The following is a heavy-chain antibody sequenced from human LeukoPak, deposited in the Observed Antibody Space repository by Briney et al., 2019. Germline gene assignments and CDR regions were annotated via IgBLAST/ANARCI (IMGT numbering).Heavy chain of an antibody. V-gene: IGHV3-23*01. J-gene: IGHJ5*02. CDR3: AKAGFSSSWSKPDNWFDP. D-gene: IGHD6-13*01. CDR1: GFTFSSYG. Sequence: PGGSLRLSCAASGFTFSSYGMTWVRQAPGKGLEWVSAISGSGGSTYYADSVKGRFTISRDNSKNTLYLQMNNLRAEDTAVYYCAKAGFSSSWSKPDNWFDPWGQGTLVTVSS. CDR2: ISGSGGST.